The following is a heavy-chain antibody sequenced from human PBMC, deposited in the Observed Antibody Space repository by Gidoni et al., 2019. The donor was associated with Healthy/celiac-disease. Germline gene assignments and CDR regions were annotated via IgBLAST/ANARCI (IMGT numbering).Heavy chain of an antibody. Sequence: QVQLVQSGAEVKKPGASVKVSCKASGYTFTGYYMHWVRQAPGQGLEWMGWINPNSGGTNYAQKFQGRVTMTRDTSISTAYMELSRLRSDDTAVYYCARDEVRYPKKAPRGAPIDYWGQGTLVTVSS. J-gene: IGHJ4*02. CDR1: GYTFTGYY. D-gene: IGHD1-26*01. V-gene: IGHV1-2*02. CDR2: INPNSGGT. CDR3: ARDEVRYPKKAPRGAPIDY.